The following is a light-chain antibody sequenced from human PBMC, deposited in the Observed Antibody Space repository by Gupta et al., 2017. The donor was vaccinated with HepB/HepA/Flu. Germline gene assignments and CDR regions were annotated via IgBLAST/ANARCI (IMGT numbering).Light chain of an antibody. CDR2: EVR. CDR3: CSFAGSSTVI. V-gene: IGLV2-23*02. J-gene: IGLJ2*01. CDR1: SSHVGRYNL. Sequence: QSALTQPASVLGSPVQSITLSCPGPSSHVGRYNLVSCYHHHPAKAPKLMIYEVRRRPSGVANRFSGSKSGNTASLTITGRQAEDEADYYCCSFAGSSTVIFGGGTKVTVL.